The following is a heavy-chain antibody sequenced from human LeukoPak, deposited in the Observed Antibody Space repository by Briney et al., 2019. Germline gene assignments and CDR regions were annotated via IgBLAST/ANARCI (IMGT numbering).Heavy chain of an antibody. CDR1: GFTFDDYA. CDR3: VLLAARNRDIDY. D-gene: IGHD6-6*01. CDR2: ISWNSGSI. J-gene: IGHJ4*02. V-gene: IGHV3-9*01. Sequence: PGGSLRLSCAASGFTFDDYAMHWVRHAPGKGLEWVTGISWNSGSIGYADSVKGRFTISSDNAKNSLYLQMNSLRAEDTALYYCVLLAARNRDIDYWGQGTLVTVPS.